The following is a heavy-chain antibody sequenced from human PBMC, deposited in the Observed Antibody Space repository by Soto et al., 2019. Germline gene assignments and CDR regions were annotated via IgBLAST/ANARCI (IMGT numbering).Heavy chain of an antibody. Sequence: RLSCSASEVTFIGYAMRCVRQAPGKGLEWVSAISGSGGSTYYADSVKGRFTISRDNSKNTLYLQMNSLRAEDTAVYYCAKPNRYSRSSIWFDPWGQGTLVTVSS. V-gene: IGHV3-23*01. CDR2: ISGSGGST. CDR3: AKPNRYSRSSIWFDP. J-gene: IGHJ5*02. D-gene: IGHD6-6*01. CDR1: EVTFIGYA.